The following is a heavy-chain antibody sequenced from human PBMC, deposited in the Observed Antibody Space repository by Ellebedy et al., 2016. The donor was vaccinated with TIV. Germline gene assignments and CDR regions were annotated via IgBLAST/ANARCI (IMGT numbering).Heavy chain of an antibody. Sequence: SETLSLTXNVSGGSISGTYTSYYWSWIRQPPGKGLEWIGYISYSGSTNYNPSLKSRVFISVDTSKNQFSLKLSSVTAADTAVYYCATDWGRAAVLWGQGTLVTVSS. CDR1: GGSISGTYTSYY. CDR2: ISYSGST. D-gene: IGHD3-16*01. CDR3: ATDWGRAAVL. J-gene: IGHJ4*02. V-gene: IGHV4-61*01.